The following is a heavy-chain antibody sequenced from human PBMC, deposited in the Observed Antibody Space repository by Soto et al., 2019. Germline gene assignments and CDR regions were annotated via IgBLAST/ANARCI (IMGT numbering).Heavy chain of an antibody. J-gene: IGHJ4*02. V-gene: IGHV5-51*01. CDR3: ARLAGIVDTGTWIQ. Sequence: PGESLKISCKASGYRFSTYWIGWVRQRPGKGPEWMAIIYPGDSDTRENPSFQGQVTISADKSSNTVHLQWRSLKASDTAIYYCARLAGIVDTGTWIQWGQGTPVTVSS. D-gene: IGHD1-26*01. CDR1: GYRFSTYW. CDR2: IYPGDSDT.